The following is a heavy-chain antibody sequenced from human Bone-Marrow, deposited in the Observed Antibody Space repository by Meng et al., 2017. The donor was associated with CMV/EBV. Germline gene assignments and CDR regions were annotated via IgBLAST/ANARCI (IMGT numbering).Heavy chain of an antibody. V-gene: IGHV1-69*05. CDR1: GGTFSSYA. CDR2: IIPMFGTR. D-gene: IGHD4-23*01. Sequence: SVKVSCKASGGTFSSYAISWVRQAPGQGLEWMGGIIPMFGTRNYAQKFQGRLSITTGESTSAAYMELRSLRSEDTAVYYCVRGRGDTVGPRHYYYELDAWGQGTTVTGSS. J-gene: IGHJ6*01. CDR3: VRGRGDTVGPRHYYYELDA.